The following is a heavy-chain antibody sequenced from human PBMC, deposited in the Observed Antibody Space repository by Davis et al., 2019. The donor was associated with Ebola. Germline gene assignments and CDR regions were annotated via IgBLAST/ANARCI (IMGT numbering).Heavy chain of an antibody. Sequence: GESLKISCAASGFTFSSYGMHWVRQAPGKGLEWVAVISYDGSNKYYADSVKGRFTISRDNSKNTLYLQMNSLRAEDTAVYYCARAKRFLEWSEYYGMDVWGQGTTVTVSS. V-gene: IGHV3-30*03. J-gene: IGHJ6*02. D-gene: IGHD3-3*01. CDR2: ISYDGSNK. CDR3: ARAKRFLEWSEYYGMDV. CDR1: GFTFSSYG.